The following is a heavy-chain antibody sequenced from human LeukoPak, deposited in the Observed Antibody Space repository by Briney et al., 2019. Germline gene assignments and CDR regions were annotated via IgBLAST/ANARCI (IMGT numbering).Heavy chain of an antibody. CDR2: IYYSGST. D-gene: IGHD2-15*01. Sequence: SQTLSLTCTVSGGSISSGDYYWSWIRQPPGKGLEWIGYIYYSGSTYYNPSRASRVTISVDTSRNQFSLKLVSVTAADTAVYYCARLSGEIIVVGAGIDSWGQGTLVLVSS. CDR1: GGSISSGDYY. CDR3: ARLSGEIIVVGAGIDS. J-gene: IGHJ4*02. V-gene: IGHV4-30-4*01.